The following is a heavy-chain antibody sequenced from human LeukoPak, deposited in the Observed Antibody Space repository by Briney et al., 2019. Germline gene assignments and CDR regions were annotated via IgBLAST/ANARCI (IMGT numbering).Heavy chain of an antibody. V-gene: IGHV3-48*01. Sequence: GGSLRLSFAASGFTFNSYSMNWVRQAPGKGLEWVSCISSSSSTIYYADCVKGRFTISRDNAKNSLYLQMNSLRAEDTAVYYCARDSWELPRDYFDYWGQGTLVTVSS. CDR2: ISSSSSTI. CDR1: GFTFNSYS. D-gene: IGHD1-26*01. J-gene: IGHJ4*02. CDR3: ARDSWELPRDYFDY.